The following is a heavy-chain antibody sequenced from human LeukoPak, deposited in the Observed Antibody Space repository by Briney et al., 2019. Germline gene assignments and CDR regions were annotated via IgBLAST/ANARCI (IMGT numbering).Heavy chain of an antibody. V-gene: IGHV5-51*01. J-gene: IGHJ4*02. CDR2: IYPGDSDT. Sequence: GESLKISCKGSGYSFANYWIGWVRQMPGKGLEWMGIIYPGDSDTRYNPSFQGQVTVSADKSISTAYLQWSSLKASDTAMYYCARFAYGSDYFPGHYWGQGTLVTVSS. D-gene: IGHD3-22*01. CDR1: GYSFANYW. CDR3: ARFAYGSDYFPGHY.